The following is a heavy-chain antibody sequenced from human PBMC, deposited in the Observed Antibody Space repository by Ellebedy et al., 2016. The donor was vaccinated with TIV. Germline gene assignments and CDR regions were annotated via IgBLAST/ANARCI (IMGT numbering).Heavy chain of an antibody. J-gene: IGHJ4*02. Sequence: ASVKVSCKASGGTFSSYAISWVRQAPGQGLEWMGRIIPILGIANYAQKFQGRVTITADKSTSTAYMELSSLRSEDTAVYYCARGNYDSSGYMYYFDYWGQGTLVTVSS. CDR1: GGTFSSYA. CDR3: ARGNYDSSGYMYYFDY. CDR2: IIPILGIA. V-gene: IGHV1-69*04. D-gene: IGHD3-22*01.